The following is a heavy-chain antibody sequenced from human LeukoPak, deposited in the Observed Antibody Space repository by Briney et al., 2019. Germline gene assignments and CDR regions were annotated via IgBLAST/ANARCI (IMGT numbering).Heavy chain of an antibody. D-gene: IGHD4-17*01. CDR1: GGTFSSYT. Sequence: SVKVSCKASGGTFSSYTISWVRQAPGQGLEWMGRIIPILGIANYAQKFQGRVTITADESTSTAYMELSSLRSEATAVYYCAVYGDQGDYFDYWGQGTLVTVSS. V-gene: IGHV1-69*02. J-gene: IGHJ4*02. CDR2: IIPILGIA. CDR3: AVYGDQGDYFDY.